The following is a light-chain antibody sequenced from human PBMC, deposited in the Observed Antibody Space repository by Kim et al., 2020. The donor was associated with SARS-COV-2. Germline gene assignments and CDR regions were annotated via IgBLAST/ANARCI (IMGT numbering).Light chain of an antibody. CDR3: QQYNNWPPWT. Sequence: EIVMTQSPATLSVSPGERATLSCRASQSVSSNLAWYQQKPGQAPRLLIYGASTRATGIPARFSGSGSGTEFTLTISSLQSEDFAVYYCQQYNNWPPWTFGQGTQVDI. CDR2: GAS. CDR1: QSVSSN. V-gene: IGKV3-15*01. J-gene: IGKJ1*01.